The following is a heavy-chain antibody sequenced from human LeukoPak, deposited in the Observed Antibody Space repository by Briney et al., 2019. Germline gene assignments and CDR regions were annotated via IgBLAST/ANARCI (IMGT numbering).Heavy chain of an antibody. Sequence: ASVKVSCKASGYTFTSYDINWVRQATGRGLEWMGWMNPNSGNTGYAQKFQGRVTMTRNTSISTAYMELSSLRSEDTAVYYCARGNYDILDDAFDIWGQGTMVTVSS. CDR3: ARGNYDILDDAFDI. CDR2: MNPNSGNT. J-gene: IGHJ3*02. D-gene: IGHD3-9*01. CDR1: GYTFTSYD. V-gene: IGHV1-8*01.